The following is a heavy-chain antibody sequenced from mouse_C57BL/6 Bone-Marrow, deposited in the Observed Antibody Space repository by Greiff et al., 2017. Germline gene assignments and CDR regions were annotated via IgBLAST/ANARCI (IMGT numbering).Heavy chain of an antibody. V-gene: IGHV2-5*01. Sequence: VKVVESGPGLVQPSQSLSITCTVSGFSLTSYGVHWVRQSPGKGLEWLGVIWRSGSTDYNAAFMSRLSIPKDNSKSPVFFKMNSLQTDDTAIYYCAKNNGSRRWYFDVCGTGTTVTVSS. CDR3: AKNNGSRRWYFDV. CDR2: IWRSGST. J-gene: IGHJ1*03. CDR1: GFSLTSYG. D-gene: IGHD1-1*01.